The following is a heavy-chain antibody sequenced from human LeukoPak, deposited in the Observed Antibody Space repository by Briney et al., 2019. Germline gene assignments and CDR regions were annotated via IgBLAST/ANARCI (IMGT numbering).Heavy chain of an antibody. V-gene: IGHV4-31*03. CDR2: IYYSGNT. CDR1: GGSISSGGYY. Sequence: SSETLPLTCTVSGGSISSGGYYWSWIRQHPGNGLEWIGYIYYSGNTYYNPSLKSRVTILVDTSKNQFSLKLSSVTAADTAVYYCARGHSPVTTKVSYFQHWGQGTLVTVSS. CDR3: ARGHSPVTTKVSYFQH. J-gene: IGHJ1*01. D-gene: IGHD4-17*01.